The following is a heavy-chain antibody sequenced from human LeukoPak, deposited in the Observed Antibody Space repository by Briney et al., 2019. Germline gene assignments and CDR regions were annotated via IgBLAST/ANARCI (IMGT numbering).Heavy chain of an antibody. Sequence: SETLSLTCTVSGGSISSGGYYWSWIRQHPGKGLEWIGYIYYSGSTYYNPSLKSRVTISVDTSKNQFSLKLSSVTAADTAVYYCARWTQLWLRFDYWGQGTLVTVSS. CDR3: ARWTQLWLRFDY. J-gene: IGHJ4*02. CDR2: IYYSGST. CDR1: GGSISSGGYY. D-gene: IGHD5-18*01. V-gene: IGHV4-31*03.